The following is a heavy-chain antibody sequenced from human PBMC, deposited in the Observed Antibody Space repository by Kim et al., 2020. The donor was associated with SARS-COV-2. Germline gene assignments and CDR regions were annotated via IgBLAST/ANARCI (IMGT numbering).Heavy chain of an antibody. D-gene: IGHD4-17*01. V-gene: IGHV1-18*01. CDR3: ARHYGDYVLSYFDY. Sequence: QRLQGRVTMTTDTSTSTAYMELRSLRSDDTAVYYCARHYGDYVLSYFDYWGQGTLVTVSS. J-gene: IGHJ4*02.